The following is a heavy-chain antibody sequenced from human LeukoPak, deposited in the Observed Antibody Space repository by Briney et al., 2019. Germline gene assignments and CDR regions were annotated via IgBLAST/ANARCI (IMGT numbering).Heavy chain of an antibody. J-gene: IGHJ4*02. CDR1: GFTFSSYW. V-gene: IGHV3-7*01. CDR2: IKQDGSEN. CDR3: ARDTDIAVAGSCLGY. Sequence: PGGSLRLSCVASGFTFSSYWMSWVCQAPGKGLEWVANIKQDGSENFYVDSVKGRFTISRDNAKNSLYLQMNRLRAEDTAVYYCARDTDIAVAGSCLGYWGQGTLVTVSS. D-gene: IGHD6-19*01.